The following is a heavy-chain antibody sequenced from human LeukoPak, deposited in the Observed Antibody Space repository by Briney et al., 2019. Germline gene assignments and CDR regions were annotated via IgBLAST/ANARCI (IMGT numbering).Heavy chain of an antibody. V-gene: IGHV3-7*01. CDR3: AYSNNLNY. CDR1: RLSFSGQW. Sequence: GESLRLSCAASRLSFSGQWMNWVRQAPGQGLEWVAHIKYDGSEKYYADSVKGRFTISREDAKNSLSLQMDNVRAEDTAVYYCAYSNNLNYWGQGTLATVSS. CDR2: IKYDGSEK. J-gene: IGHJ4*02. D-gene: IGHD1-20*01.